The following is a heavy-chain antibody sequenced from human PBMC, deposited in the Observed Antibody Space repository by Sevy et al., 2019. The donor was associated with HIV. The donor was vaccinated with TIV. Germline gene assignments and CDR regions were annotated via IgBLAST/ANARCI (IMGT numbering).Heavy chain of an antibody. CDR3: AREYSSSWYPNYYYYYYMDV. CDR2: IDPSDSYT. J-gene: IGHJ6*03. V-gene: IGHV5-10-1*01. CDR1: GYSFTSYW. D-gene: IGHD6-13*01. Sequence: GESLKISCKGSGYSFTSYWISWVRQMPGKGLEWMGRIDPSDSYTNYSPSFQGHVTISADKSISTAYLQWSSLKASDTAMYYCAREYSSSWYPNYYYYYYMDVWGKGTTVTVSS.